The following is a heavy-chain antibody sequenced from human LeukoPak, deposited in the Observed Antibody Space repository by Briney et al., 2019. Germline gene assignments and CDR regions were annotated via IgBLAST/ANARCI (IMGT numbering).Heavy chain of an antibody. V-gene: IGHV3-74*03. CDR3: VRASGYLHDFDF. Sequence: AGGSLRLSCEASGFSFSKYRMHWVRQAPGKGLVWVAFISKDGGTTTYVDSVRDRFTISRDNSKNILFLQMNSLKSEDTAMYYCVRASGYLHDFDFWGQGTLVTVS. D-gene: IGHD3-3*01. CDR1: GFSFSKYR. CDR2: ISKDGGTT. J-gene: IGHJ4*02.